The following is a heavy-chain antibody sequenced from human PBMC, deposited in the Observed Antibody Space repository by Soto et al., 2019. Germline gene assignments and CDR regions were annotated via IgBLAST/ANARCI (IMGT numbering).Heavy chain of an antibody. J-gene: IGHJ4*02. D-gene: IGHD3-9*01. CDR1: GFPFSGYA. V-gene: IGHV3-23*01. CDR2: ISGGGSRT. CDR3: AKMESFNGYYNAFDC. Sequence: GGSLRLSCAASGFPFSGYAVTWVRQAPGKGLEWVSAISGGGSRTHYADSVKGRFTISRDNSKNTLYLQMNSLRAEDTAVYYCAKMESFNGYYNAFDCWGQGTRVTVSS.